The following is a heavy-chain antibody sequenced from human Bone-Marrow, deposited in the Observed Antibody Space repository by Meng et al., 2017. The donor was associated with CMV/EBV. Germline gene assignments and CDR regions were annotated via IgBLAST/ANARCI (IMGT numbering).Heavy chain of an antibody. J-gene: IGHJ2*01. Sequence: GYTLINYEINRGQQATGQGLEWMGWMNPNSGDTGLAQKFQGRVTLTKDTSVSTAYMELSGLGSEDTAIYYCARPHITGTDYWYFDLWGRGSLVTVSS. D-gene: IGHD1-20*01. V-gene: IGHV1-8*01. CDR1: GYTLINYE. CDR3: ARPHITGTDYWYFDL. CDR2: MNPNSGDT.